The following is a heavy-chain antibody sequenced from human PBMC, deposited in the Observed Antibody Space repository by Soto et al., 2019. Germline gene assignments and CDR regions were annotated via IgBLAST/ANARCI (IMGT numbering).Heavy chain of an antibody. Sequence: SETLSLTCVVSGESFSGYYWSWIRQTPGMGLEWIGEVDHRGSTTYNPSLKNRASISIDSSKNLFSLELTSVTAADTALYFCARYEYGNSLYGVDVWGQGTRVTVSS. CDR1: GESFSGYY. D-gene: IGHD1-7*01. CDR2: VDHRGST. CDR3: ARYEYGNSLYGVDV. J-gene: IGHJ6*02. V-gene: IGHV4-34*01.